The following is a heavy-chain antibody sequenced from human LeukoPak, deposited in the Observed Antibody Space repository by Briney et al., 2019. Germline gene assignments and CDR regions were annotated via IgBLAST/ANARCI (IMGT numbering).Heavy chain of an antibody. CDR1: GYIFTGYY. CDR3: ATEDVVGASSH. V-gene: IGHV1-2*02. CDR2: INPNTGGT. J-gene: IGHJ4*02. D-gene: IGHD1-26*01. Sequence: ASVKVSCKASGYIFTGYYMHWVRQAPGQGLEWMGWINPNTGGTNYAQRSEGRVTMTRDTSINTAYMELSRLRSGDMAVYYCATEDVVGASSHWGQGTLVTVSS.